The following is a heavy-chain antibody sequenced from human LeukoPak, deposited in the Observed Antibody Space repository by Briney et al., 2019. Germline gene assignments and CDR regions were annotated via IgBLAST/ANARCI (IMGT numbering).Heavy chain of an antibody. V-gene: IGHV4-39*07. Sequence: PSETLSLTCTVSGGSISSGDYYWSWIRQPPGKGLEWIGSIYHSGSTYYNPSLKSRVTISVDTSKNQFSLKLSSVTAADTAVYYCARLADYYDILTGYYTQYYFDYWGQGTLVTVSS. D-gene: IGHD3-9*01. CDR3: ARLADYYDILTGYYTQYYFDY. CDR1: GGSISSGDYY. CDR2: IYHSGST. J-gene: IGHJ4*02.